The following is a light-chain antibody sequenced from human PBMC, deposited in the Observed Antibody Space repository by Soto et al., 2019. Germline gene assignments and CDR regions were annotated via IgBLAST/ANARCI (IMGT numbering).Light chain of an antibody. CDR1: QSITNNY. V-gene: IGKV3D-20*02. Sequence: EIVLAQSPGTLSFSPGERATLSCMASQSITNNYLAWYQQKPGRAHRLLIYGASSRATGIPDRFSGSGSGTDFTLTISSLEPEDFAVYYCQQRSNWPWTFGQGTKVDI. J-gene: IGKJ1*01. CDR3: QQRSNWPWT. CDR2: GAS.